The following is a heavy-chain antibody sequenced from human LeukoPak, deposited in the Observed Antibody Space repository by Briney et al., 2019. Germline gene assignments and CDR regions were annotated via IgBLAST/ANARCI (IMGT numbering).Heavy chain of an antibody. Sequence: GGSLRLSCAASGFTFSSYEMNWVRQAPGKGLEWVSYISSSGSTIYYAGSVKGRFTISRDNAKNSLYLQMNSLRAEDTAVYYCARVNWNGKFFDYWGQGTLVTVSS. CDR2: ISSSGSTI. CDR3: ARVNWNGKFFDY. V-gene: IGHV3-48*03. CDR1: GFTFSSYE. D-gene: IGHD1-1*01. J-gene: IGHJ4*02.